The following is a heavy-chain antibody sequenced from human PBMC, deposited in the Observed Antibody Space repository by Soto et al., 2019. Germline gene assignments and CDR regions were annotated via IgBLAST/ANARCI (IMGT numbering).Heavy chain of an antibody. CDR3: ARVGVAGSVDY. CDR2: ISDDGSNK. J-gene: IGHJ4*02. V-gene: IGHV3-30-3*01. Sequence: QVQLVESGGGVVQPGRSLRLSCAASGFTFSSYTMHWVRQAPGKGLEWVAVISDDGSNKYYADSVKGRFTISRDNSKNTLYLQMNSLRAEDTAVYYCARVGVAGSVDYWGQGTLVTVSS. CDR1: GFTFSSYT. D-gene: IGHD6-19*01.